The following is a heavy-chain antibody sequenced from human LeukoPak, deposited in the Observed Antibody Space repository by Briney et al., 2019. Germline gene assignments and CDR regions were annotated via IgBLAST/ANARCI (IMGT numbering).Heavy chain of an antibody. CDR3: ARDLSVSY. CDR1: GGSISSSSYY. Sequence: KPSETLSLTCTVSGGSISSSSYYWGWVRQAPGKGLEWVSSISSSSSYIYYADSVKGRFTISRDNTKNSVYLQMSSLRAEDTAVYYCARDLSVSYWGQGTLVTVSS. V-gene: IGHV3-21*01. D-gene: IGHD3-3*01. CDR2: ISSSSSYI. J-gene: IGHJ4*02.